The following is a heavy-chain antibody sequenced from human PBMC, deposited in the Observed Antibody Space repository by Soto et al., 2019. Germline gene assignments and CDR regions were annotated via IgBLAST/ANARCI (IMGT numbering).Heavy chain of an antibody. Sequence: SQTLSLTCAISGDSVSSNSAAWNWIRQSPSRGLEWLGRTYYRSKWYNDYAVSVKSRITINPDSSKNQFSLQLNSVTPEDTAVYYCARESDCSSTSCYLSWNWFDPWGQGTLVTVSS. J-gene: IGHJ5*02. CDR2: TYYRSKWYN. CDR3: ARESDCSSTSCYLSWNWFDP. V-gene: IGHV6-1*01. D-gene: IGHD2-2*01. CDR1: GDSVSSNSAA.